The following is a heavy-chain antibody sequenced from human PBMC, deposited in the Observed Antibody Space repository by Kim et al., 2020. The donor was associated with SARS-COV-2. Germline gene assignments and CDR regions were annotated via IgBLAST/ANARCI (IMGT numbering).Heavy chain of an antibody. CDR2: ISSSSNTV. D-gene: IGHD3-10*01. CDR1: GFNFNSYS. J-gene: IGHJ6*02. Sequence: GGSLRLSCTVSGFNFNSYSMNWVRQAPGKGLEWVSYISSSSNTVYYAGSVRGRFTISRDNAKNSLFLQMNSLRDEDTAVYYCARCPLSMTMVRGMITTTLFSYYNMDAWGQGTTVTVSS. CDR3: ARCPLSMTMVRGMITTTLFSYYNMDA. V-gene: IGHV3-48*02.